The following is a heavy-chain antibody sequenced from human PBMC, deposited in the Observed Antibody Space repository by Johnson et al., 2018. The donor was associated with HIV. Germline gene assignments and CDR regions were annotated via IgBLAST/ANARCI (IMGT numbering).Heavy chain of an antibody. CDR1: GFTVSSNY. Sequence: VQLVESGGGLVQPGGSLRLSCAASGFTVSSNYMSWVRQAPGKGLEWVSVIYSGGSTYSADSVKGRLTISRYNAKNSLYLQMNSLRVEDTALYYCARVIGYDNNGKAVDVWGQGTMVTVSS. CDR3: ARVIGYDNNGKAVDV. V-gene: IGHV3-66*01. J-gene: IGHJ3*01. CDR2: IYSGGST. D-gene: IGHD3-22*01.